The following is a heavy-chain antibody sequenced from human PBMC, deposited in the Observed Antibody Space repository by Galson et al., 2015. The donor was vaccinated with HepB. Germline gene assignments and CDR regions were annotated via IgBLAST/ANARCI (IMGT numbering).Heavy chain of an antibody. CDR2: IYYSGST. CDR3: ARHFTYFDY. CDR1: GGSISSSSYY. J-gene: IGHJ4*02. V-gene: IGHV4-39*01. Sequence: TLSLTCTVSGGSISSSSYYWGWIRQPPGKGLEWIGSIYYSGSTYYNPSLKSRVTISVDTSKNQFSLKLSSVTAADTAVYYCARHFTYFDYWGQGTLVTVSS.